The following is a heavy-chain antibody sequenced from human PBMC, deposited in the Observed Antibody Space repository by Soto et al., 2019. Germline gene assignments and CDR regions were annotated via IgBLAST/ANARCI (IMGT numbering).Heavy chain of an antibody. CDR2: ILVSDST. Sequence: GGSLRLSCAASGFICSSYDMSWVRQAPGKGLEWVSTILVSDSTHYEDSVRGRFTISRDRSKSTLYLQVDSLRPEDAAVYYCARDPKTSGGQHWAFNYFDSWGQGTLVTVSS. D-gene: IGHD7-27*01. CDR3: ARDPKTSGGQHWAFNYFDS. J-gene: IGHJ4*02. V-gene: IGHV3-23*01. CDR1: GFICSSYD.